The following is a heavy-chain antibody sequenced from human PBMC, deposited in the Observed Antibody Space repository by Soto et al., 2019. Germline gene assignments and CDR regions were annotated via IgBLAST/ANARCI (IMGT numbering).Heavy chain of an antibody. V-gene: IGHV4-39*01. CDR1: GGSISSSSYY. Sequence: QLQLQESGPGLVKPSETLSLTCTVSGGSISSSSYYWGWIRQPPGKGLEWIGSIYYSGSTYYNPSLKSRVSISLDTSMNQLSLKLSSVTAADTAVYYCARSTAHRYCSGRSCYDDAFDIWGQGTMVTVSS. CDR3: ARSTAHRYCSGRSCYDDAFDI. D-gene: IGHD2-15*01. J-gene: IGHJ3*02. CDR2: IYYSGST.